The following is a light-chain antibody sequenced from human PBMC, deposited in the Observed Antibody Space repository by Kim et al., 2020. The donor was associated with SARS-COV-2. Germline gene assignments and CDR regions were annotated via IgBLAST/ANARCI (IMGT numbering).Light chain of an antibody. CDR3: QQSDSSFRT. CDR2: AAS. V-gene: IGKV3-20*01. J-gene: IGKJ1*01. CDR1: QSVDSLF. Sequence: EIVLTQFPATLSLSPGERATLSCRASQSVDSLFQAWYQQRPGQAPRLLTYAASDRATGIPDRFRGSGSGTDFTPTITSLEPEDFAVYYCQQSDSSFRTFGQGTKGDIK.